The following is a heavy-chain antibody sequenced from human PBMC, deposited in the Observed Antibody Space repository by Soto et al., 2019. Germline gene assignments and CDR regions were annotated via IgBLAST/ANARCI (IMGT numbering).Heavy chain of an antibody. CDR1: GYTLTELS. D-gene: IGHD6-19*01. CDR2: FDPEDGET. Sequence: ASVKVSYKVSGYTLTELSMHWVRQAPGKGLEWMGGFDPEDGETIYAQKFQGRVTMTEDTSTDTAYMELSSLRSEDTAVYYCATEVSSGWYSAAFDIWGQGTMVTVSS. V-gene: IGHV1-24*01. CDR3: ATEVSSGWYSAAFDI. J-gene: IGHJ3*02.